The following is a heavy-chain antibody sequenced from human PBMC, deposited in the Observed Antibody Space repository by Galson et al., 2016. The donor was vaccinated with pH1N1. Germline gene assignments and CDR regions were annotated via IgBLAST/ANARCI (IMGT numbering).Heavy chain of an antibody. Sequence: SVKVSCKASGGSFSRHAINWVRQAPGQGLEWMGGIIPVFGIINYARNFQGRGTITADESTNTAYMELSRLRSEDTAVYYCATAGFGTRDFDYWGQGTLVTVSS. J-gene: IGHJ4*02. CDR2: IIPVFGII. V-gene: IGHV1-69*13. D-gene: IGHD3-10*01. CDR3: ATAGFGTRDFDY. CDR1: GGSFSRHA.